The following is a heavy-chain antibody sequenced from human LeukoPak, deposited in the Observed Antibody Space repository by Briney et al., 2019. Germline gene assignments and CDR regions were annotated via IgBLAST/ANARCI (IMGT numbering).Heavy chain of an antibody. CDR2: IYHSGST. V-gene: IGHV4-30-2*01. J-gene: IGHJ2*01. Sequence: PSETLSLTCAVSGGSISSGGYSWSWIRQPPGKGLEWIGYIYHSGSTYYNPSLKSRVTISVDRSKNQFSLKLSSVTAADTAVYYCALSAQQWLVRRELWYFDLWGRGTLVTVSS. CDR1: GGSISSGGYS. D-gene: IGHD6-19*01. CDR3: ALSAQQWLVRRELWYFDL.